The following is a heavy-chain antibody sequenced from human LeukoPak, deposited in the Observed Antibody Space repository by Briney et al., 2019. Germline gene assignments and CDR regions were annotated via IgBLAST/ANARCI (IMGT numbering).Heavy chain of an antibody. CDR2: IKKDGRDK. CDR1: GFTFSSYW. J-gene: IGHJ5*02. D-gene: IGHD6-13*01. V-gene: IGHV3-7*05. Sequence: SGGTLRISCAASGFTFSSYWMTWVRQAPGKGVEWVGNIKKDGRDKYYVDSVKGRFTISRDNAKNSLYLQMNSLRAEDTAVYYCAAGMTPPAWCQGTLVTVSS. CDR3: AAGMTPPA.